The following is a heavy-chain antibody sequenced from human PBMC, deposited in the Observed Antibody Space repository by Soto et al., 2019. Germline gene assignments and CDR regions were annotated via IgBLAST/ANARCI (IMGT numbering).Heavy chain of an antibody. Sequence: SETLSLTCTVSGGSISSYYWSWIRQPPGKGLEWIGYIYYSGSTNYNPSLKSRVTISVDTSKNQFSLKLSSVTAADTALYYCARDRSYYYGSGQAGWFDPWGQGTLVTVSS. J-gene: IGHJ5*02. V-gene: IGHV4-59*01. CDR3: ARDRSYYYGSGQAGWFDP. D-gene: IGHD3-10*01. CDR1: GGSISSYY. CDR2: IYYSGST.